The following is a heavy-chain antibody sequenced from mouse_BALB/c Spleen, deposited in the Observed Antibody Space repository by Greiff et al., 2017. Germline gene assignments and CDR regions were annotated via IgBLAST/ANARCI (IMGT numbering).Heavy chain of an antibody. Sequence: EVQRVESGGGLVQPGGSLKLSCAASGFTFSSYGMSWVRQTPDKRLELVATINSNGGSTYYPDSVKGRFTISRDNAKNTLYLQMSSLKSEDTAMYYCARDGYRYDYAMDYWGQGTSVTVSS. CDR1: GFTFSSYG. V-gene: IGHV5-6-3*01. D-gene: IGHD2-14*01. J-gene: IGHJ4*01. CDR3: ARDGYRYDYAMDY. CDR2: INSNGGST.